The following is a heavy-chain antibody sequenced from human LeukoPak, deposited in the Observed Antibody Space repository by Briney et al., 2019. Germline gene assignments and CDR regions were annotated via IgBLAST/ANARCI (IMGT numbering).Heavy chain of an antibody. CDR1: GFTFSNYE. V-gene: IGHV3-48*03. CDR3: AELGITMIGGV. Sequence: GGSLRLSCAASGFTFSNYEMNWVRQAPGKGLEWISYISSRGSAIYYADSVKGRFTISRDNAKNSLYLQMNSLRAEDTAVYYCAELGITMIGGVWGKGTTVTISS. J-gene: IGHJ6*04. D-gene: IGHD3-10*02. CDR2: ISSRGSAI.